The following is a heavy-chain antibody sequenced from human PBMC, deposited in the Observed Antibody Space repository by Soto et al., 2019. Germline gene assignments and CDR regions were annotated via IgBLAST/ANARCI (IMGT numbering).Heavy chain of an antibody. Sequence: QVQLVESGGGLVKPGGSLRLSCAASGFTFSDYYMSWIRQAPGKGLEWVSYISSRSSTIFYADSVKGRFTISRDNVKNSLYLQMNSLRAEDTAVYYCASGTNWAFFVYWGQGILVTVSS. CDR3: ASGTNWAFFVY. CDR1: GFTFSDYY. J-gene: IGHJ4*02. CDR2: ISSRSSTI. D-gene: IGHD2-8*01. V-gene: IGHV3-11*01.